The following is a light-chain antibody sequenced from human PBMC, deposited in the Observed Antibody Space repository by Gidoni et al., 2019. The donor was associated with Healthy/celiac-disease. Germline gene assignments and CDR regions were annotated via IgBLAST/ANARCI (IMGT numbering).Light chain of an antibody. V-gene: IGKV1-33*01. CDR1: QDISNY. Sequence: DIQMTHPPSSLSASVGDRVTITCPASQDISNYLNWYQQKPGKAPKLLIYDASNLETGVPSRFSGSGSGTDFTFTISSLQPEDIATYYCQQYDNLPLTFGGGTKVEIK. CDR3: QQYDNLPLT. J-gene: IGKJ4*01. CDR2: DAS.